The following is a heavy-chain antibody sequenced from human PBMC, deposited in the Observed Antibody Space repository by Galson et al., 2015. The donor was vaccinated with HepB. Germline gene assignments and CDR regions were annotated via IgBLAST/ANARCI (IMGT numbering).Heavy chain of an antibody. CDR3: AKEYYDILTGYYTRDYYFDY. J-gene: IGHJ4*02. CDR2: ISYDGSNK. V-gene: IGHV3-30*18. CDR1: GFTFSSYG. Sequence: SLRLSCAASGFTFSSYGMHWVRQAPGKGLEWVAVISYDGSNKYYADSVKGQFTISRDNSKNQLYLQMNSLRAEDTAVYYFAKEYYDILTGYYTRDYYFDYWGKRALFPVSS. D-gene: IGHD3-9*01.